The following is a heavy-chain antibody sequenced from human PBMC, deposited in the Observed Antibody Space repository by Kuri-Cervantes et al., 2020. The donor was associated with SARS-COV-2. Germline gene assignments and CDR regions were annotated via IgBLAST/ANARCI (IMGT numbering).Heavy chain of an antibody. Sequence: ASVKVSCKASGYTFTSYGISWVRQAPGQGLEWMGWISAYNGNTNYAQKFQGRVTMTRDTSTSTVYMELSSLRSEDTAVYYCARVQSSGYYNYWGQGTLVTVSS. CDR3: ARVQSSGYYNY. CDR1: GYTFTSYG. J-gene: IGHJ4*02. CDR2: ISAYNGNT. D-gene: IGHD3-22*01. V-gene: IGHV1-18*01.